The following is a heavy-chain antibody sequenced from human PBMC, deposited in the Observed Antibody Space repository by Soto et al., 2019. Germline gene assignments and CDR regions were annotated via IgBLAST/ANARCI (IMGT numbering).Heavy chain of an antibody. D-gene: IGHD1-1*01. Sequence: SETLSLTCAVYGGSFSGYYWSWIRQPPGKGLEWIGEINHSGSTNYNPSLKSRVTISVDTSKNQFSLKLSSVTAADTAVYYCARGLDNLDAGDIWGQGTRVTVS. CDR1: GGSFSGYY. CDR2: INHSGST. V-gene: IGHV4-34*01. J-gene: IGHJ3*02. CDR3: ARGLDNLDAGDI.